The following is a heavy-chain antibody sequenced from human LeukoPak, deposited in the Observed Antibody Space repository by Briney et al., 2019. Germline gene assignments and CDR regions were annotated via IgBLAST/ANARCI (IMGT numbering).Heavy chain of an antibody. D-gene: IGHD3-10*01. V-gene: IGHV4-61*05. CDR2: IYYTGFT. Sequence: SETLSLTCTVSGGSISSSSYYWVWIRQPPGKGLEWIGFIYYTGFTIYNPSLKSRVTISVDTSKNQFSLKLSSVTAADTAVYYCARDHPYYYGSGDAFDIWGQGTMVTVSS. CDR3: ARDHPYYYGSGDAFDI. CDR1: GGSISSSSYY. J-gene: IGHJ3*02.